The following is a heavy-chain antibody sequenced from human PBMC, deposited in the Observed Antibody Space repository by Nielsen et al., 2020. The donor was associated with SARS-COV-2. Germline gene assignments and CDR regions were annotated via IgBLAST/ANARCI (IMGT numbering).Heavy chain of an antibody. J-gene: IGHJ6*03. CDR2: IWFDGSDK. CDR3: VRVPLGGAFYYMDV. V-gene: IGHV3-33*01. D-gene: IGHD4/OR15-4a*01. Sequence: LSLTCAASGFSFETYGMHWVRQAPGKGLEWVAIIWFDGSDKYYADSVKGRFTISRDNSKNTLYLLLDSLRAEDTATYYCVRVPLGGAFYYMDVWGKGTTVTVSS. CDR1: GFSFETYG.